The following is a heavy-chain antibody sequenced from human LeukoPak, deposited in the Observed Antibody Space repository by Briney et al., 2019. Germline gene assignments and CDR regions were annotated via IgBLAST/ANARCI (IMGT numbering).Heavy chain of an antibody. J-gene: IGHJ4*02. Sequence: PSETLSLTCTVSGGSISSYYWSWIRQPPGKGLEWIGYIYYSGSTNYNPSLKSRVTISVDTSKNQFSLKLSSVTAADTAVYYCARGGDGYNWGVFDYWGQGTLVTVSS. D-gene: IGHD5-24*01. CDR1: GGSISSYY. CDR2: IYYSGST. CDR3: ARGGDGYNWGVFDY. V-gene: IGHV4-59*01.